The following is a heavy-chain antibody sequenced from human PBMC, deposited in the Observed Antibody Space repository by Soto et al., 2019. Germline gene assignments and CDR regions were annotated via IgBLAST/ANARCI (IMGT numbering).Heavy chain of an antibody. CDR1: GGSFSGYY. V-gene: IGHV4-34*01. CDR2: INHSGST. J-gene: IGHJ4*02. D-gene: IGHD2-2*02. CDR3: ARGATAIRRIDY. Sequence: QVQLQQWGAGLLKPSETLSLTCAVYGGSFSGYYWSWIRQPPGKGLEWIGEINHSGSTNYNPSLKSRVTISVDTSKNQFSLKLSSVTAADTAVYYCARGATAIRRIDYWGQGTLVTVSS.